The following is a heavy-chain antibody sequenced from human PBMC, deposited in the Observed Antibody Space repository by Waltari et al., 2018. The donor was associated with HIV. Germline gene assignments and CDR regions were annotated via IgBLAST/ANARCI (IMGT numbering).Heavy chain of an antibody. V-gene: IGHV4-31*03. J-gene: IGHJ6*02. CDR1: GGSISSGGYY. D-gene: IGHD3-3*01. CDR2: IYYRGTT. Sequence: QVQLQESGPGLVKPSQTLSLTCTVSGGSISSGGYYWSWIRQHPGKGLEWIGYIYYRGTTYYNPSLKSRVTLSVDPSNNRFSLKLGSVTAADTAVYYCARDHATIFGGGGRDYGMDVWGQGTTVTVSS. CDR3: ARDHATIFGGGGRDYGMDV.